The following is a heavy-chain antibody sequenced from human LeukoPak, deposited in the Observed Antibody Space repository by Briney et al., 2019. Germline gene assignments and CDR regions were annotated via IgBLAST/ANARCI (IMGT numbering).Heavy chain of an antibody. D-gene: IGHD5/OR15-5a*01. CDR1: GYTFSDYH. CDR2: INPISGAT. V-gene: IGHV1-2*02. J-gene: IGHJ4*02. Sequence: ASVKVSCKASGYTFSDYHMHWVRQAPGQGLEWMGYINPISGATNLRQKFRGRVTITRDTSTSTVYMELSGLISDDTAVYYCARGPVQVVSLHFVYWGQGTLVTVSS. CDR3: ARGPVQVVSLHFVY.